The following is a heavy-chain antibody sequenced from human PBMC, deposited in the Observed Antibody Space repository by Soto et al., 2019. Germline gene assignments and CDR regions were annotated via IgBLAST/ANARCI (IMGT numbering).Heavy chain of an antibody. V-gene: IGHV1-18*01. J-gene: IGHJ4*02. D-gene: IGHD1-26*01. CDR2: ISANNGNT. CDR3: ARDRGSYALDY. CDR1: GYTFTNYG. Sequence: QVQLVQSGAEVKKPGASVKVSCKASGYTFTNYGISWVRQAPGQGLEWMGWISANNGNTNYEQKLQGRVTMTTDTATSTADRELRSLRSDDTAVDYCARDRGSYALDYWGQGTLVTVSS.